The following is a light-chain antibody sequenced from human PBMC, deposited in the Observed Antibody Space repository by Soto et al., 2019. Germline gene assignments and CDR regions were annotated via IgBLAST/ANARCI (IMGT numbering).Light chain of an antibody. CDR3: QQYATTPWT. V-gene: IGKV3-20*01. J-gene: IGKJ1*01. CDR1: QFVASNY. Sequence: EIVLAQSPVTLSLSPGERATLSCWASQFVASNYLAWYQQKPGQAPRLLIYGASSRATGITDRFSGRGSETDFTLTIFRLEPEDSAMYYCQQYATTPWTFGRGTKVEIK. CDR2: GAS.